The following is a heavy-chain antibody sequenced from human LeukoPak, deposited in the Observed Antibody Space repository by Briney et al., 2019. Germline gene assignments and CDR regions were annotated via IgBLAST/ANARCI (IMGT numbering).Heavy chain of an antibody. D-gene: IGHD3-10*01. CDR3: AKDDAWLRFGE. V-gene: IGHV3-23*01. CDR2: ISPSGDIT. Sequence: GGSLRHSCAASGFTFRNHGMDWVRQAPGKGLEWVSGISPSGDITYYADSVKGRFTISRDNSKNTLYLEVISLTAEDTAVYYCAKDDAWLRFGEWSQGTLVTVSS. J-gene: IGHJ4*02. CDR1: GFTFRNHG.